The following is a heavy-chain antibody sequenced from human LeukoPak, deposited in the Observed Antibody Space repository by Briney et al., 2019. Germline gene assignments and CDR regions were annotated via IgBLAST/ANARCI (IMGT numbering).Heavy chain of an antibody. CDR2: KKQEGREK. CDR3: ASDSRYYDSENWFDP. Sequence: GGSLRLSCAACGFTFSSYRMLWAPQAPGKALEGVANKKQEGREKYYVDSVKGRFTISRDNAKNSLYLQMNSLRADDTAVYYCASDSRYYDSENWFDPWGERTLVTVSS. J-gene: IGHJ5*02. D-gene: IGHD3-10*01. V-gene: IGHV3-7*01. CDR1: GFTFSSYR.